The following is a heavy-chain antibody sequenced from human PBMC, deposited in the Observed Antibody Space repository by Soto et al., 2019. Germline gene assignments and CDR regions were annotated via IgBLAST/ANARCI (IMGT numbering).Heavy chain of an antibody. CDR3: AIGSMYTALRALFDY. J-gene: IGHJ4*02. CDR2: ISYDGSNK. D-gene: IGHD2-21*02. Sequence: QVQLVESGGGVVQPGRSLRLSCAASGFTFSSYAMHWVRQAPGKGLEWVAVISYDGSNKYYADSVKGRFTISRDNYKNTLYLQMNSLRAEDTAVYYCAIGSMYTALRALFDYWGQGTLVTVSS. CDR1: GFTFSSYA. V-gene: IGHV3-30-3*01.